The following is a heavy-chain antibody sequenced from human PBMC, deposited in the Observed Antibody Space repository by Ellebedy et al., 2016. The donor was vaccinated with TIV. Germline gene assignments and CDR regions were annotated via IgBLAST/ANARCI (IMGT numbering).Heavy chain of an antibody. D-gene: IGHD1-26*01. CDR1: GGSIRSGGYY. J-gene: IGHJ6*02. CDR3: ARWVGGMDV. V-gene: IGHV4-31*03. CDR2: IYYSGST. Sequence: SETLSLTXTVSGGSIRSGGYYWSWIRQHPGKGLEWFGYIYYSGSTYYNPSLKSRVTISVDTSKNQFSLKLSSVTAADTAVYYCARWVGGMDVWGQGTTVTVSS.